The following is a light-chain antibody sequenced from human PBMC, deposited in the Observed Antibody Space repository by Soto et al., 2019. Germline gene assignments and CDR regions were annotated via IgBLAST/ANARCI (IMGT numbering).Light chain of an antibody. CDR3: SSYAGSNNFLYV. J-gene: IGLJ1*01. CDR2: EVN. Sequence: QSALTQPPSASGSPGQSVTXXXTXXXXXXXGYNYVSWYQQHPGKAPKLLIYEVNKRPSGVSDRFSGSRSGNTASLTVSGLQAEDEADYYCSSYAGSNNFLYVFGTGTKLTVL. CDR1: XXXXXGYNY. V-gene: IGLV2-8*01.